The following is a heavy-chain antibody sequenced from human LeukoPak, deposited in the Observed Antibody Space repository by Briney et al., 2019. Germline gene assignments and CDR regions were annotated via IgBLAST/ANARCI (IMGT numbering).Heavy chain of an antibody. CDR1: GYTFTSYG. V-gene: IGHV1-18*01. J-gene: IGHJ4*02. CDR3: ARDPRIFGVASLTDY. D-gene: IGHD3-3*01. CDR2: ISAYSGNT. Sequence: GASVKVSCKASGYTFTSYGISWVRQAPGQGLEWMGWISAYSGNTNYAQKLQGRVTMTTDTSTSTAYMELRSLRSDDTAVYYCARDPRIFGVASLTDYWGQGTLVTVSS.